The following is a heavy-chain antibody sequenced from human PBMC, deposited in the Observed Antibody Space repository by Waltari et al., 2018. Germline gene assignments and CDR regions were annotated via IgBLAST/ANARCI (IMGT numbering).Heavy chain of an antibody. Sequence: QVQLQESGPGMVKPSETLSLTFTVPGGPISSYYWSWIRQPAGKGLEWIGRIYNRGNTNYNPALKSRVTMSVDTSKNQLSLKLSSVTAADTAVYYCVRNVYGGYHVFDHWGQGTLVTVSS. CDR3: VRNVYGGYHVFDH. CDR1: GGPISSYY. CDR2: IYNRGNT. V-gene: IGHV4-4*07. J-gene: IGHJ4*02. D-gene: IGHD4-17*01.